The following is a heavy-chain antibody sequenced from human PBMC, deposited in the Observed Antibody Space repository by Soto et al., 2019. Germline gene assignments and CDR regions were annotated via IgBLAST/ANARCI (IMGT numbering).Heavy chain of an antibody. V-gene: IGHV1-69*12. J-gene: IGHJ4*02. CDR3: ASGLQLWLRRINTGYSG. Sequence: QVQLVQSGAEVKKPESSVKVSCKAPGGTFSTYAISWVRQAPGQGLEWMGGIIPMFGTANYAQRFQDRVTIPADEPTNTVYMELSSLRSEDTAVYFCASGLQLWLRRINTGYSGWGQGTLVTVSS. CDR2: IIPMFGTA. CDR1: GGTFSTYA. D-gene: IGHD5-12*01.